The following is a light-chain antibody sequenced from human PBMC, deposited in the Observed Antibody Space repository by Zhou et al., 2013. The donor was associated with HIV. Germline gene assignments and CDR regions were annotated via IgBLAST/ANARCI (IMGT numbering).Light chain of an antibody. Sequence: DIQMTQSPSTLSASVGDRVTITCRASQSIDNWLAWYQHKPGKAPKVLIYKASNLETGVPSRFSGSGSGTEFTLTISSLQPDDFATYYCQQYYNSSRTFGQGTKLEI. CDR3: QQYYNSSRT. CDR1: QSIDNW. V-gene: IGKV1-5*03. CDR2: KAS. J-gene: IGKJ2*01.